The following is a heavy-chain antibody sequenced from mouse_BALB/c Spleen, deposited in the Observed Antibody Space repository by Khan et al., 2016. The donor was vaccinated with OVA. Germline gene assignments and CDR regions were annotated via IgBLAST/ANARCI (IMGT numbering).Heavy chain of an antibody. CDR2: ICSGGDYI. CDR3: AEYVTGSFAY. D-gene: IGHD2-12*01. CDR1: GFTFSSYS. Sequence: EVELVESGADLVKPGASLKLSCTASGFTFSSYSMSWVRQTPDKGLEWVASICSGGDYIYYTDNVKGRFTLSRDTANNTLYLQMSDLTSEDTAMYYCAEYVTGSFAYWGQGTLVTVSA. J-gene: IGHJ3*01. V-gene: IGHV5-6*01.